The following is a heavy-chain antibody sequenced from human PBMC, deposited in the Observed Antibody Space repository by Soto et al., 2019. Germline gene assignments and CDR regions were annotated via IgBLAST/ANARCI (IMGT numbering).Heavy chain of an antibody. CDR2: IKQDESDK. CDR1: GFRFRDYW. Sequence: PGGSLRLSCAVSGFRFRDYWMSWVRQAPGKGLEWVANIKQDESDKYYVDSVKGRFTISRDNAKNALYLQMNSLRVVDTAVYYCAAYCYTMTCTHFHGYSWGQGTQVTVSS. J-gene: IGHJ5*02. D-gene: IGHD3-16*02. CDR3: AAYCYTMTCTHFHGYS. V-gene: IGHV3-7*03.